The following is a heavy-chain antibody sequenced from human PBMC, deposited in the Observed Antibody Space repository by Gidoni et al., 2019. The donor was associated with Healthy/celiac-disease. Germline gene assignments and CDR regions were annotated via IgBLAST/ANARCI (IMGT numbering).Heavy chain of an antibody. J-gene: IGHJ2*01. CDR2: ISSSSSYT. V-gene: IGHV3-11*06. Sequence: QVQLVESGGGLVKPGGSLRLSCAASGFTFSDYYMSWIRQAPGKGLEWVSYISSSSSYTNYADSVKGRFTISRDNAKNSLYLQMNSLRAEDTAVYYCARDRGAAAGENWYFDLWGRGTLVTVSS. CDR1: GFTFSDYY. CDR3: ARDRGAAAGENWYFDL. D-gene: IGHD6-13*01.